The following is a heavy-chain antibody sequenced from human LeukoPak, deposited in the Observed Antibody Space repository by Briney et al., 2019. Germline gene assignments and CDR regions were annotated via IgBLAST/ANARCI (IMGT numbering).Heavy chain of an antibody. CDR1: GYTFTGYY. CDR3: ARDGGVRYFDWLLGGPNWFDP. V-gene: IGHV1-2*02. CDR2: INPNSGGT. Sequence: ASVKVSCKASGYTFTGYYMHWVRQAPGQGLEWMGWINPNSGGTNYAQKFQGRVTMTRDTSISTAYMELSRLRSDDTAVYYCARDGGVRYFDWLLGGPNWFDPWGQGTLVTVSS. D-gene: IGHD3-9*01. J-gene: IGHJ5*02.